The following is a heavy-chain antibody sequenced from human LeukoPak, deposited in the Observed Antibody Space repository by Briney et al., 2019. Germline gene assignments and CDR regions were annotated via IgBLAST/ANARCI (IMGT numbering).Heavy chain of an antibody. CDR3: ARGGGYYYYDSAFDY. Sequence: TGGSLRLSCAASGFTFRSYWMHWVRQAPGKGLVWVSRVNTDESSTSYADSVKGRFTISRDNAKNTLYLQINSLRAEDTAVYYCARGGGYYYYDSAFDYWGQGTLVTVSS. V-gene: IGHV3-74*01. J-gene: IGHJ4*02. CDR2: VNTDESST. D-gene: IGHD3-22*01. CDR1: GFTFRSYW.